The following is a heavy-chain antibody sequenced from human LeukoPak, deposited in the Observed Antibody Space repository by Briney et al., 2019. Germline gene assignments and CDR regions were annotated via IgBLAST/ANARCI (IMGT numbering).Heavy chain of an antibody. Sequence: PSETLSLTCAVYGGSFSGYYWSWIRQPPGKGLEWIGSIYYSGSTYYNPSLKSRVTISVDTSKNQFSLKLSSVTAADTAVYYCAVHRGDVWGKGTTVTVSS. CDR2: IYYSGST. J-gene: IGHJ6*04. D-gene: IGHD1-1*01. CDR3: AVHRGDV. V-gene: IGHV4-34*01. CDR1: GGSFSGYY.